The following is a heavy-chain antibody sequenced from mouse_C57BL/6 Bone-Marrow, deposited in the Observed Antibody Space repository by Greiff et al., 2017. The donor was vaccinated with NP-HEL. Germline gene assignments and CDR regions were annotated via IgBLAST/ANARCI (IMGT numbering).Heavy chain of an antibody. CDR2: IDPEDGET. CDR3: ARSLFITTVVAPFDY. D-gene: IGHD1-1*01. CDR1: GFNIKDYY. V-gene: IGHV14-2*01. J-gene: IGHJ2*01. Sequence: VQLQQSGAELVKPGASVKLSCTASGFNIKDYYMHWVKQRTEQGLEWIGRIDPEDGETKYAPKFQGKATITAATSSYTAYLQLSSLTSEDTAVYYCARSLFITTVVAPFDYWGQGTTLTVSS.